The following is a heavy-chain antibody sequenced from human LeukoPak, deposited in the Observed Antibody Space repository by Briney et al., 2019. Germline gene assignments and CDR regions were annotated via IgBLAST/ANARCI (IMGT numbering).Heavy chain of an antibody. CDR2: ISGSGGST. CDR1: GFTFSNYA. J-gene: IGHJ4*02. CDR3: AKAGLTYYYDSSGYYSWDY. Sequence: GGSLRLSCAASGFTFSNYAMSWVRQAPGKGLEWVSAISGSGGSTYYADSVKGRFTISRDNSKNTLYLQMNSLRAEDTAVYYCAKAGLTYYYDSSGYYSWDYWGQGTLVTVSS. D-gene: IGHD3-22*01. V-gene: IGHV3-23*01.